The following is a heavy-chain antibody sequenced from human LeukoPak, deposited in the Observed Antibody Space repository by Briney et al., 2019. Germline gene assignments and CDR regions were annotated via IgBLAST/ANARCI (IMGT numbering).Heavy chain of an antibody. CDR2: IYYSGST. Sequence: SATLSLTCTVSGGSITGYYWNWIRQPPGKGLEWIGYIYYSGSTNYNPSLKSRVTISVDTSENQFSLKLNSVTAADTAVYYCARQGGVATTSDYWGQGTLVTVSS. CDR3: ARQGGVATTSDY. CDR1: GGSITGYY. V-gene: IGHV4-59*08. D-gene: IGHD5-12*01. J-gene: IGHJ4*02.